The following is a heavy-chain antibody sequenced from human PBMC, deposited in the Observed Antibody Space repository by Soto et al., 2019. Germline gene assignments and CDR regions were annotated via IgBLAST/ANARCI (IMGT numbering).Heavy chain of an antibody. J-gene: IGHJ6*02. CDR2: ISYDGSNK. D-gene: IGHD6-19*01. V-gene: IGHV3-30*03. Sequence: PGGSLRLSCAASGFTFSSYGMHWVRQAPGKGLEWVAVISYDGSNKYYADSVKGRFTISRDNSKNTLYLQMNSLRAEDTAVYYCARDQSLYSSGRNREYYYYGMDVWGQGTTVTVS. CDR1: GFTFSSYG. CDR3: ARDQSLYSSGRNREYYYYGMDV.